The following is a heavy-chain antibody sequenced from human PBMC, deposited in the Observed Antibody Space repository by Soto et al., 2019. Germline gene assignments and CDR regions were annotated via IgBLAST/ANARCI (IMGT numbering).Heavy chain of an antibody. V-gene: IGHV6-1*01. J-gene: IGHJ6*02. CDR1: GDRVSGNSAA. D-gene: IGHD1-7*01. Sequence: SQTLSLTCAISGDRVSGNSAAWNCIIQSRSRGLEWLGRTYYRSKWYNDYAVSVKSRITINPDTSKNQFSLQLNSVTPEDTAVYYCARAITGTLYGMDVWGQGTTVTVSS. CDR3: ARAITGTLYGMDV. CDR2: TYYRSKWYN.